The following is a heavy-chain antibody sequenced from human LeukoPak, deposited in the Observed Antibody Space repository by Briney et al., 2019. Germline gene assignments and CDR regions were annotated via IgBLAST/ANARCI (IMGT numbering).Heavy chain of an antibody. Sequence: SETLSRTGTVSGVSISSYYWNWLRQPPGKGLEGIGYIYYSGSTNYNPSLKSRVTISVDTSKNQFSLQLSSVTAADTAVYYCARDVGATPGYFDYWGQGTLVTVSS. J-gene: IGHJ4*02. D-gene: IGHD1-26*01. CDR2: IYYSGST. V-gene: IGHV4-59*01. CDR1: GVSISSYY. CDR3: ARDVGATPGYFDY.